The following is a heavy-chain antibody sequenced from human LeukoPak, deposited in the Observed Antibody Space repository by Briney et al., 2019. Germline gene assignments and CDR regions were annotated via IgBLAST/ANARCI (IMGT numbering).Heavy chain of an antibody. CDR2: ISYDGSNK. D-gene: IGHD1-26*01. V-gene: IGHV3-30-3*01. CDR3: ARGAQWELPYYFDY. Sequence: GGSLRLSCAASGFTFSSYAMHWVRQAPGKGLEWVAVISYDGSNKYYADSVKGRFTISRDNSKNTLYLQMNSLRAEDTAVYYCARGAQWELPYYFDYWGQGTLVTVSS. CDR1: GFTFSSYA. J-gene: IGHJ4*02.